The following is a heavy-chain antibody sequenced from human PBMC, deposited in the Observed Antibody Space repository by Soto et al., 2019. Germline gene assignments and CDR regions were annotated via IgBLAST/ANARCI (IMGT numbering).Heavy chain of an antibody. CDR2: MKPNSGNT. D-gene: IGHD1-1*01. CDR1: GYIFTSYE. Sequence: QVQLVQSGAEVKKPGASVKVPCKASGYIFTSYEINWVRQAPGQGLEWMAWMKPNSGNTGYAQKCQGRVTMTRNTPISTAYMELSCLRSEDTAVYYCARGIKRGRNSLEGYYFDYWGQGTLVTVSS. V-gene: IGHV1-8*01. J-gene: IGHJ4*02. CDR3: ARGIKRGRNSLEGYYFDY.